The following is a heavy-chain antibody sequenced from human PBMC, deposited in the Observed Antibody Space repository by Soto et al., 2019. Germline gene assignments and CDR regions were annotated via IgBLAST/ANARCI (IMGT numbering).Heavy chain of an antibody. CDR1: GGSISSNPYS. CDR3: ARGRAHFDY. CDR2: ITYSGTT. J-gene: IGHJ4*02. V-gene: IGHV4-39*01. Sequence: PSETLSLTCTVSGGSISSNPYSWGWIRQPPGKGLEWIGSITYSGTTYYNPSLKSRLTISVDTSKNQFSLKLSSVTAADTAVYYCARGRAHFDYWGQGTLVTVSS.